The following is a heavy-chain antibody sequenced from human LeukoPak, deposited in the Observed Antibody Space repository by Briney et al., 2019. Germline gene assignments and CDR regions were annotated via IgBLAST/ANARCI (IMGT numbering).Heavy chain of an antibody. V-gene: IGHV3-20*04. CDR3: ARVGYDSTPTWGDAFDI. CDR2: INWNGGST. D-gene: IGHD3-22*01. Sequence: GSLRLSCAASGFPFDDYGMSWVRQDPGKGLEWVSGINWNGGSTGYADSVKGQFTISRDNAKNSLYLQMNSLRAEDTALYYCARVGYDSTPTWGDAFDIWGQGTMVTVSS. CDR1: GFPFDDYG. J-gene: IGHJ3*02.